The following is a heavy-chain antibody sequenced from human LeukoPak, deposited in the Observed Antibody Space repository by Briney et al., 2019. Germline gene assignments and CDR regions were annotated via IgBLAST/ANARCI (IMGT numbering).Heavy chain of an antibody. CDR3: AKGPRTVRFGDRHKGIFDY. Sequence: GGSLRLSCAASGFTFSSYGMHWVRQAPGKGLEWVAVISYDGSNKYYADSVKGRFTISRDNSKNTLYLQMNSLRAEDTAIYYCAKGPRTVRFGDRHKGIFDYWGQGTLVTVSS. CDR1: GFTFSSYG. D-gene: IGHD3-10*01. V-gene: IGHV3-30*18. J-gene: IGHJ4*02. CDR2: ISYDGSNK.